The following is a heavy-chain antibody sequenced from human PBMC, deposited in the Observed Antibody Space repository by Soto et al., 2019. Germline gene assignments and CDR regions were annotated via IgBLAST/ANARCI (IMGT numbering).Heavy chain of an antibody. J-gene: IGHJ4*02. D-gene: IGHD3-10*01. Sequence: QVHLQQWGAGLLKPSATLSLTCAVNGGAFNGYYWPWIRQSPGKGLQWLGEINPSGTVDYNPTLNSRVTFSIDTSKKQFSLTLTSVTAADTAVYYCARAGAALVRGSIGGFDYWGQGTLVTVSS. CDR2: INPSGTV. CDR3: ARAGAALVRGSIGGFDY. V-gene: IGHV4-34*01. CDR1: GGAFNGYY.